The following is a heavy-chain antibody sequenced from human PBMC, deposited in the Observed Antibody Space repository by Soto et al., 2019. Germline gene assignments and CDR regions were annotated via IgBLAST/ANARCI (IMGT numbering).Heavy chain of an antibody. CDR2: ITDTSSST. CDR1: GFTFNSYS. D-gene: IGHD3-10*01. J-gene: IGHJ6*02. V-gene: IGHV3-48*02. CDR3: AREETNYYRSGSDYIGVGMDV. Sequence: GGSLRLSCAASGFTFNSYSMTWVRQAPGKGLEWISYITDTSSSTYYADSVEGRFTISRDNAKNSLYLQMNSLRDEDTAVYYCAREETNYYRSGSDYIGVGMDVWGQGTTVTVSS.